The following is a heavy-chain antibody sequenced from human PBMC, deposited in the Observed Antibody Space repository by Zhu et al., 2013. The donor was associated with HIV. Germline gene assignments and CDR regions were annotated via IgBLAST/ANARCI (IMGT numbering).Heavy chain of an antibody. CDR2: INPNRGNT. CDR3: ARDQANGGAYAFXV. J-gene: IGHJ3*01. CDR1: GYTFTGYY. D-gene: IGHD3-10*01. Sequence: QVQLVQSGSEVKRSGASVKVSCRTSGYTFTGYYVHWVRQALGQGLEWMGWINPNRGNTDYARNFQGRVTMTRDMSLSTVYLELDRLRSDDTAIYYCARDQANGGAYAFXVWGQGTLVTVSS. V-gene: IGHV1-2*02.